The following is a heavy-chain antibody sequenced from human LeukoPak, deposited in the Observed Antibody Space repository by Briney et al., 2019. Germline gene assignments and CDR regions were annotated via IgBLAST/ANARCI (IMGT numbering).Heavy chain of an antibody. Sequence: SETLSPTCTVSGGSITSYYWSWIRQPAGRGLEWIGRIHTSGSTNYNPSLKSRVTMSADTSKKQFSLKLRSVTAADTAVYYCAREGIYGDYRHWGQGTLVTVSS. D-gene: IGHD4-17*01. J-gene: IGHJ4*02. V-gene: IGHV4-4*07. CDR1: GGSITSYY. CDR2: IHTSGST. CDR3: AREGIYGDYRH.